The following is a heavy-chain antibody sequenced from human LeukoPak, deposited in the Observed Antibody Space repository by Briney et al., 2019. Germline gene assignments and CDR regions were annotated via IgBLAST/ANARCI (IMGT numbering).Heavy chain of an antibody. Sequence: GGSLRLSCAASGFTFSIYGMSWVRQAPGKGLEWVSAISGSDGNTYYADSVRGRSTISRDTSKNTLYLQMNSLGAEDTALYYCAKPGRTGVPGFGAFDMWGQGTMVTVST. CDR3: AKPGRTGVPGFGAFDM. CDR2: ISGSDGNT. CDR1: GFTFSIYG. D-gene: IGHD3-16*01. J-gene: IGHJ3*02. V-gene: IGHV3-23*01.